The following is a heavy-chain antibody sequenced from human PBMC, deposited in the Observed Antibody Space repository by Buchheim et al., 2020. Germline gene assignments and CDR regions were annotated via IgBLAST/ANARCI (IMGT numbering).Heavy chain of an antibody. D-gene: IGHD5-18*01. CDR1: GFTFSSYE. CDR2: ISSSCIII. CDR3: ARDLAQLWNDI. Sequence: EVQLVESGGGLVQPGGSLRLSCAASGFTFSSYEMNWVRQGPGMGLEWVSYISSSCIIIYYADSVMCRFTISRDNAKNSLYLPMNSLRAEDTAVYYCARDLAQLWNDIWGQGT. V-gene: IGHV3-48*03. J-gene: IGHJ3*02.